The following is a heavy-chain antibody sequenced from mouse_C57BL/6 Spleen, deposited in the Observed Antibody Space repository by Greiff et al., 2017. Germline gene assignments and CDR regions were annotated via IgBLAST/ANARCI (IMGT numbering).Heavy chain of an antibody. CDR1: GFNIKDYY. CDR2: IDPEDGVT. Sequence: VQLQQSGAELVKPGASVKLSCTASGFNIKDYYMHWVKQRTEQGLEWIGRIDPEDGVTKYAPKFQGKATITADTSSNPAYLLLSSRTSEDTAVYYCAREGPYPYFACWGQGPTLTVSS. J-gene: IGHJ2*01. V-gene: IGHV14-2*01. D-gene: IGHD2-10*01. CDR3: AREGPYPYFAC.